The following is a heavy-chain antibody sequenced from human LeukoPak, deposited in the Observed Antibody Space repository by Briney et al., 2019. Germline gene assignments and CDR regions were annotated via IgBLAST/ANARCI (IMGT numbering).Heavy chain of an antibody. V-gene: IGHV3-7*01. Sequence: GGSLRLSCAASGFTFSSYWMSWVRQAPGKGLEWVANINQDGKVKYYVDSVKGRFTISRDNAKSSLYLQMDSLRVEDTAVYYCARGFAAVDYYYGMDVWGQGTTVTVSS. CDR1: GFTFSSYW. CDR2: INQDGKVK. D-gene: IGHD6-13*01. J-gene: IGHJ6*02. CDR3: ARGFAAVDYYYGMDV.